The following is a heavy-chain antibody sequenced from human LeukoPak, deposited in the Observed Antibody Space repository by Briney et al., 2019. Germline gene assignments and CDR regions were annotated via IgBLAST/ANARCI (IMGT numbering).Heavy chain of an antibody. CDR2: IYYSGST. J-gene: IGHJ5*02. CDR3: AREGGCSGGTCYFNDWFDP. CDR1: GGSMTYNY. V-gene: IGHV4-59*01. D-gene: IGHD2-15*01. Sequence: SETLSLTCSVSGGSMTYNYGRWIRQPPGKGLEWLGYIYYSGSTKYNPSLNSRVTISGETFNNKFSLKLTSVTAADTAVYYCAREGGCSGGTCYFNDWFDPWGQGTLVTVYS.